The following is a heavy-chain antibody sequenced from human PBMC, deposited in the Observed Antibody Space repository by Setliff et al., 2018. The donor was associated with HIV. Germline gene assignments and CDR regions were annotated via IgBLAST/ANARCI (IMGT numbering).Heavy chain of an antibody. CDR3: ARTQYSSFSSFDY. Sequence: ASVKVSCKASGYTFTSYYMHWVRQAPGQGLEWMGIINPSGGSTSYAQKFQGRVTMTRDTSISTAYMELSRLRSDDTALYYCARTQYSSFSSFDYWGQGTLVTVSS. CDR2: INPSGGST. D-gene: IGHD6-19*01. CDR1: GYTFTSYY. V-gene: IGHV1-46*01. J-gene: IGHJ4*02.